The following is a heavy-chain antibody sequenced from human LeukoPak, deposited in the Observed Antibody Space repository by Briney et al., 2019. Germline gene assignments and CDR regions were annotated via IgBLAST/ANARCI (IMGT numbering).Heavy chain of an antibody. V-gene: IGHV1-8*01. CDR1: EYTFTSYD. CDR2: MNPNSGNT. Sequence: ASVKVSCKASEYTFTSYDINWVRQATGQWLEWMGWMNPNSGNTGYAQKFQGRVTMTRNTSLSTAYMELTSLKSEDTAVYYCVRGGGFNSGFEYWGQGTLVIVSS. D-gene: IGHD3-10*01. J-gene: IGHJ4*02. CDR3: VRGGGFNSGFEY.